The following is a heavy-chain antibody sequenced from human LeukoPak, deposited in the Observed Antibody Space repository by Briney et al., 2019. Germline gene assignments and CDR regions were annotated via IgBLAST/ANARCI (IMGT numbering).Heavy chain of an antibody. V-gene: IGHV4-61*02. CDR1: GGSISSGGHY. CDR3: ARHNYYDSSGAFDI. Sequence: SQTLSLTCTVSGGSISSGGHYWSWIRQPAGKGLEYLGRISSTGSTNYNPSLKSRVTISVDTSKNQFSLKLSSVTAADTAVYYCARHNYYDSSGAFDIWGQGTMVTVSS. CDR2: ISSTGST. D-gene: IGHD3-22*01. J-gene: IGHJ3*02.